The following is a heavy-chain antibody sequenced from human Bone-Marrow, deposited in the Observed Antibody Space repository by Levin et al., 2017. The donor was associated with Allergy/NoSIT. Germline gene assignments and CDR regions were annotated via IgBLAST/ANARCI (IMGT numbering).Heavy chain of an antibody. CDR3: VRRMIAAAGTYYFDY. CDR2: IKQDGSEK. V-gene: IGHV3-7*04. Sequence: GGSLRLSCAASGFTFSTYWMSWVRQAPGKGLEWVANIKQDGSEKYYVDSVKGRFTISRDNAKNSLYLQMNSLRAEDTAVYYCVRRMIAAAGTYYFDYWGQGTLVSVSS. J-gene: IGHJ4*02. D-gene: IGHD6-13*01. CDR1: GFTFSTYW.